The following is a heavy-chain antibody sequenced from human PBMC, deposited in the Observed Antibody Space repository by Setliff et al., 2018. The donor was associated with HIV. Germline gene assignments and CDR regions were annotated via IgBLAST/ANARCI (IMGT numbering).Heavy chain of an antibody. CDR1: GFTFSNAW. Sequence: GGSLRLSCAAAGFTFSNAWMTWVRQAPGKGLEWVARIRNKKNGGTTYYAAPVEGRFTISRVDSKNTLSLQMNSLKTEDTAIYYCTTDLGSGRFSWNNNWGQGTLVTVSS. CDR2: IRNKKNGGTT. V-gene: IGHV3-15*01. J-gene: IGHJ4*02. CDR3: TTDLGSGRFSWNNN. D-gene: IGHD1-26*01.